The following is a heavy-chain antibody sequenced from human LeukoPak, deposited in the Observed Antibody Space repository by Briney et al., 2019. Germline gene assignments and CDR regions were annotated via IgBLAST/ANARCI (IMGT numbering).Heavy chain of an antibody. CDR1: GYTFTGYY. CDR2: INPNSGGT. J-gene: IGHJ4*02. Sequence: ASVKVSCKASGYTFTGYYIHWVRQAPGQGLEWMGWINPNSGGTNYAQKFQGRVTMTRDTSISTAYMELSRLKSDDTAVYYCARGPLERPFFDYWGQGTLVTVSS. V-gene: IGHV1-2*02. CDR3: ARGPLERPFFDY. D-gene: IGHD1-1*01.